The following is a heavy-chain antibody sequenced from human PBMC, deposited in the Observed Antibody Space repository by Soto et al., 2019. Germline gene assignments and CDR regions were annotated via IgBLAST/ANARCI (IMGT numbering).Heavy chain of an antibody. CDR2: IGTAGDT. CDR1: GFTFSRYD. D-gene: IGHD2-15*01. Sequence: EVQLVESGGGLVQPGGSLRLSCAASGFTFSRYDMYWVRQVTGKGLLEWVSGIGTAGDTYYAGSVKGRFTISREDAKNSLYLQMNSLRAEDMAVYYCARAVSSGYCSGGSCGWIDPWGQGTLVTVSS. CDR3: ARAVSSGYCSGGSCGWIDP. V-gene: IGHV3-13*01. J-gene: IGHJ5*02.